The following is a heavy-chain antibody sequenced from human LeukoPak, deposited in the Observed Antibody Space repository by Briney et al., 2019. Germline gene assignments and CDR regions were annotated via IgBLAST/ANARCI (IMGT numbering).Heavy chain of an antibody. J-gene: IGHJ4*02. CDR1: GFTFSSYE. CDR2: ISSSGSTI. CDR3: ARGGGSYYF. Sequence: GGSLRLSWAASGFTFSSYEMNWVRQAPGKGLEWVSYISSSGSTIYYADSVKGGFTGSRDNAKNSLYLQMNSLRAEDTAVYYCARGGGSYYFWGQGTLVTVSS. D-gene: IGHD1-26*01. V-gene: IGHV3-48*03.